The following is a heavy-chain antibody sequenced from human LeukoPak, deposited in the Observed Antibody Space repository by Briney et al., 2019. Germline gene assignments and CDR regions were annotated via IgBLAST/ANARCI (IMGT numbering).Heavy chain of an antibody. J-gene: IGHJ6*02. D-gene: IGHD2-15*01. Sequence: SVKVSCKASGGTFSSYAISWVRQAPGQGLEWMGRIIPILGIANYAQKFQGRVTITADKSTSTAYMELSSLRSEDTAVYYCARDKDIVVVGGMDVWGQGTTVTVSS. CDR1: GGTFSSYA. V-gene: IGHV1-69*04. CDR3: ARDKDIVVVGGMDV. CDR2: IIPILGIA.